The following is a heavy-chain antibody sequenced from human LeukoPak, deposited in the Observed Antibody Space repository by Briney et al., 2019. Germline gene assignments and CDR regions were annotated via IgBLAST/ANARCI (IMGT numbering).Heavy chain of an antibody. J-gene: IGHJ5*02. D-gene: IGHD2-15*01. CDR3: AKDPAVVVVAALGWFDP. V-gene: IGHV3-23*01. CDR1: GFTFSSYA. Sequence: PGGSLRLSCAASGFTFSSYAMSWVRQAPGKGLEWVSAISGSGGSTYYADSVRGRFTISRDNSKNTLYLQMNSLRAEDTAVYYCAKDPAVVVVAALGWFDPWGQGTLGTVSS. CDR2: ISGSGGST.